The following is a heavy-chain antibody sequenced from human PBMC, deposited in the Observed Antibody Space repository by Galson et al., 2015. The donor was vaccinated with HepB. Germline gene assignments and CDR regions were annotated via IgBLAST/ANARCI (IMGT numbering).Heavy chain of an antibody. CDR1: GYTFTSYG. CDR2: ISAYNGNT. J-gene: IGHJ5*02. Sequence: SVKVSCKASGYTFTSYGISWVRQAPGQGLEWMGWISAYNGNTNYAQKLQGRVTMTTDTSTSTAYMELRSLRSDDTAVYYCARDSLSAGSLNWFDPWGQGTLVTVSS. CDR3: ARDSLSAGSLNWFDP. V-gene: IGHV1-18*01. D-gene: IGHD3-10*01.